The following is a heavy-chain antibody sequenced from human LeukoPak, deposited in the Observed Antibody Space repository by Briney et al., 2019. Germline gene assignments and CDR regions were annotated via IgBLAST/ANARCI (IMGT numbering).Heavy chain of an antibody. D-gene: IGHD3-16*01. V-gene: IGHV3-23*01. J-gene: IGHJ4*02. Sequence: GGSLRLSCAASGFTFSSYAMSWVRQAPGKGLEWVSSISGSDGSTYYADSVKGRFTISRDNSKNTLYLQMNTLRAEDTALYYCAKTGSFYAKDYFGDWGQGTLVTVSS. CDR1: GFTFSSYA. CDR2: ISGSDGST. CDR3: AKTGSFYAKDYFGD.